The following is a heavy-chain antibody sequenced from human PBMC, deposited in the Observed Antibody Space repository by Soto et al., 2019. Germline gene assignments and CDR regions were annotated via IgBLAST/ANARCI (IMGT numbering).Heavy chain of an antibody. CDR1: GFTFTSSA. CDR2: IVVGSGNT. CDR3: AAGLGPKYYDFWSGYPDYYYYGMDV. Sequence: VASVKVYCKASGFTFTSSAVQWVRQARGQRLEWIGWIVVGSGNTNYAQKFQERVTITRDMSTSTAYMELSSLRSEDTAVYYCAAGLGPKYYDFWSGYPDYYYYGMDVWGQGTTVTVSS. V-gene: IGHV1-58*01. J-gene: IGHJ6*02. D-gene: IGHD3-3*01.